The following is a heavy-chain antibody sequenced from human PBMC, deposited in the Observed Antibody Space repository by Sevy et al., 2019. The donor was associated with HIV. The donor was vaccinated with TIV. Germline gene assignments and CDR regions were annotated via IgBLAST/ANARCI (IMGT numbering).Heavy chain of an antibody. J-gene: IGHJ4*02. V-gene: IGHV3-11*01. CDR3: ARVGYSYGSVDY. CDR1: RFTFSDYY. D-gene: IGHD5-18*01. Sequence: GGSLRLSCAASRFTFSDYYMTWIRQAPGKGLEWVSYISNSGSTPYSADSVKGRFTISRDNAKNSLYLQMNSLRAEDTAVYYCARVGYSYGSVDYWGQGTPVTVSS. CDR2: ISNSGSTP.